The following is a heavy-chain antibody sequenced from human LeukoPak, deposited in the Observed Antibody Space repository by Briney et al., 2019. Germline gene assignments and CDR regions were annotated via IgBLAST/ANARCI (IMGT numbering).Heavy chain of an antibody. CDR3: ARDRYYYDSSAGYYMDV. V-gene: IGHV4-4*07. J-gene: IGHJ6*03. D-gene: IGHD3-22*01. Sequence: PSETLSLTCTVSGGSISSYYWSWIRQPAGKGLEWIGRIYISGSGGTNYNPSLKSRVTMSVDTSKNQFSLKLSSVTAADTAVYYCARDRYYYDSSAGYYMDVWGKGTTVTISS. CDR2: IYISGSGGT. CDR1: GGSISSYY.